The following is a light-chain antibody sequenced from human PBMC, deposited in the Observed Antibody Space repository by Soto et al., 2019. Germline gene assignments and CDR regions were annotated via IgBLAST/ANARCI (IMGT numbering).Light chain of an antibody. V-gene: IGKV3-15*01. CDR1: QSVSSN. J-gene: IGKJ1*01. CDR3: QQSNNWPRT. Sequence: EMRMPQSPATLSVSPWEIATLSCRASQSVSSNLAWSQQIPGQTPRFLIYGASTKATGIPARFSGSGSGTQFTLTISSLQSEDFAVYYCQQSNNWPRTFGQGTKVDIK. CDR2: GAS.